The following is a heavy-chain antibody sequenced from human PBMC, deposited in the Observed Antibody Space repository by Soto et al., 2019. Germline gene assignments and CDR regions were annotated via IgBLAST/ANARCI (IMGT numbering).Heavy chain of an antibody. J-gene: IGHJ4*02. CDR3: ARESEDLTSNFDY. CDR1: GFTFSSYG. CDR2: ISYDGSNK. Sequence: HPGGSLRLSCAASGFTFSSYGMHWVRQAPGKGLEWVAVISYDGSNKYYADSVKGRFTISRDNSKNTLYLQMNSLRAEDTAVYYCARESEDLTSNFDYWGQGTLVTVSS. V-gene: IGHV3-30*03.